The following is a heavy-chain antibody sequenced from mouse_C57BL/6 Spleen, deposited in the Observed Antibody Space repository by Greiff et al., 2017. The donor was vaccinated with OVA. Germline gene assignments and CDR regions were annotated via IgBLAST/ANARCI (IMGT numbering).Heavy chain of an antibody. D-gene: IGHD1-1*01. Sequence: VQLQQPGAELVKPGASVKMSCKASGYTFTSYWITWVKQRPGQGLEWIGDIYPGSGSTNYNEKFKSKATLTVDTSSSTAYMQLSSLTSEDSAVYYCARRELGTTVVAFDYWGQGTTLTVSS. J-gene: IGHJ2*01. CDR1: GYTFTSYW. CDR2: IYPGSGST. V-gene: IGHV1-55*01. CDR3: ARRELGTTVVAFDY.